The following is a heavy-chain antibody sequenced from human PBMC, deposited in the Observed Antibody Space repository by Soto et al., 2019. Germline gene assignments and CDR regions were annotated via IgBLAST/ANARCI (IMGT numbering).Heavy chain of an antibody. CDR3: ARQLSHICDS. CDR2: IKPGTSDI. Sequence: PGESLKISCKGVGYKFGSAWIGWVRQMPGKGLEWMGIIKPGTSDIRYSPSCRGHVTISADEAVSTAYLQWSSLKASDTAMYYCARQLSHICDSWGQGTLVPSPQ. J-gene: IGHJ4*02. D-gene: IGHD3-3*02. V-gene: IGHV5-51*01. CDR1: GYKFGSAW.